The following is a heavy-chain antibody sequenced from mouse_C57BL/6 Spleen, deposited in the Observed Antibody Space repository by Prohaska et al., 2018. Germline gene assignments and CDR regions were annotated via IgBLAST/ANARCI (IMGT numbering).Heavy chain of an antibody. D-gene: IGHD2-1*01. Sequence: EVQLLETGGGLVQPGGSRGLSCEGSGFTFSGFWMSWVRQTPGKTLEWIGDINSECSAINYAPSIKDRFTIFRDNDKSTLYLQMSNVRSEDTATYFCMRYGNYWYFDVWGTGTTVTVSS. CDR3: MRYGNYWYFDV. CDR1: GFTFSGFW. V-gene: IGHV11-2*01. J-gene: IGHJ1*03. CDR2: INSECSAI.